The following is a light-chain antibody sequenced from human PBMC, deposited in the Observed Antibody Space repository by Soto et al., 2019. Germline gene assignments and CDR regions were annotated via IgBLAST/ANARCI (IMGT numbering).Light chain of an antibody. CDR2: EVS. V-gene: IGLV2-14*01. CDR3: SSYTSSSPLYV. J-gene: IGLJ1*01. CDR1: SSDVGGSNY. Sequence: QSALTQPASVSGSPGQSITISCTGTSSDVGGSNYVSWYQQHPGKAPKLMIYEVSHRPSGVSNRFSGSKSGNTASLTISGLQAEDEADYYCSSYTSSSPLYVFGTGTKLTVL.